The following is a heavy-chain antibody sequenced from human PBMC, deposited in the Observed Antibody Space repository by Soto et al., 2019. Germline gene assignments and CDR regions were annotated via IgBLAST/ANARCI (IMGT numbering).Heavy chain of an antibody. J-gene: IGHJ6*02. V-gene: IGHV1-2*04. CDR3: ARTALAAAGPGYYYYGMDV. CDR1: GYTFTGYY. CDR2: INPNSGGT. Sequence: ASVQVSCKASGYTFTGYYLHWVRQAPGQVLEWLGWINPNSGGTNYAQKFQGWVTMTRDTSISTAYMELSRLRSDDTAVYYCARTALAAAGPGYYYYGMDVWGQGTTVTVSS. D-gene: IGHD6-13*01.